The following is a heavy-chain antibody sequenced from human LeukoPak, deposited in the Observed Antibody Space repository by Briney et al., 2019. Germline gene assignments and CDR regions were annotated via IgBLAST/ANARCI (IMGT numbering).Heavy chain of an antibody. Sequence: PGGSLRLSCAASGFTFSSYWMSWVRQAPGKGLEWVANIKQDGSEKYYVDSVKGRFTISRDNAKNSLYLQMNSLRAEDTAVYYCARTIVPAAIYDAFDIWGQGTMVTVSS. V-gene: IGHV3-7*01. CDR1: GFTFSSYW. J-gene: IGHJ3*02. D-gene: IGHD2-2*01. CDR3: ARTIVPAAIYDAFDI. CDR2: IKQDGSEK.